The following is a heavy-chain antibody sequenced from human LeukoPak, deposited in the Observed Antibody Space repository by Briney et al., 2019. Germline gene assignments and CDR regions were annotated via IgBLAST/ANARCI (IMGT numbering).Heavy chain of an antibody. CDR3: AKDYSSGWYDY. CDR1: GFTFSSFA. CDR2: ISGTGDST. V-gene: IGHV3-23*01. Sequence: PGGSLRLSCAASGFTFSSFAMNWVRQAPGKGLEWVSTISGTGDSTNYADSVKGRFTISRDNSKNTSSLQLNSLRAEDTAVYYCAKDYSSGWYDYWGQGTLVTVSS. J-gene: IGHJ4*02. D-gene: IGHD6-19*01.